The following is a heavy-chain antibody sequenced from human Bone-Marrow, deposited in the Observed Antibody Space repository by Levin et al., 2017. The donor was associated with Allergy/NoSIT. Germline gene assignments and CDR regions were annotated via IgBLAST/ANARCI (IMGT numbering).Heavy chain of an antibody. D-gene: IGHD3-22*01. CDR2: ISSSSSYI. Sequence: GGSLRLSCAASGFTFSSYSMNWVRQAPGKGLEWVSSISSSSSYISYADSVNGRFTISRDNAKNSLYLQMNSLRAEDTAVYYCARGVIEVTMIGVVITTGRDAFDIWGQGTMVTVSS. CDR3: ARGVIEVTMIGVVITTGRDAFDI. J-gene: IGHJ3*02. V-gene: IGHV3-21*01. CDR1: GFTFSSYS.